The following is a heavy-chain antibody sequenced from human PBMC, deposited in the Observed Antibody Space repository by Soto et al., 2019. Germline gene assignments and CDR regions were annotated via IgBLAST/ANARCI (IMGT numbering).Heavy chain of an antibody. CDR2: MNPNSGNT. Sequence: QVQLVQSGAEVKKPGASVKVSCKASGYTFTSYDINWVRQATGQGLEWMGWMNPNSGNTGYAQKFQGRVTMTRNTSISTAYMELSSLRSEDTAVYYCARGARLAARPGTRGEYYFDYWGQGTLVTVSS. V-gene: IGHV1-8*01. J-gene: IGHJ4*02. D-gene: IGHD6-6*01. CDR1: GYTFTSYD. CDR3: ARGARLAARPGTRGEYYFDY.